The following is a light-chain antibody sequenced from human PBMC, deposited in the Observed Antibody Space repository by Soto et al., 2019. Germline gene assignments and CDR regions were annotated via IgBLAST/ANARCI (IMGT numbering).Light chain of an antibody. Sequence: DIQLTQSPSFLSASVGDRVTITCRASQGISSFLAWYQQKPGKAPNFLIYAASTLQSGVPSRFSGSGSGTEFTLTISSLQPEDFATYYCQQVKSYPLNFGGGTMLEIK. CDR1: QGISSF. CDR3: QQVKSYPLN. J-gene: IGKJ4*01. CDR2: AAS. V-gene: IGKV1-9*01.